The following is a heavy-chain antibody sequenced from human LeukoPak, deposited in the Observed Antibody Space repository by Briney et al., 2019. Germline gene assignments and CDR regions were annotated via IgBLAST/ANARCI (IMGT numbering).Heavy chain of an antibody. CDR1: GFTFSSYS. V-gene: IGHV3-21*01. Sequence: GGSLRLSCAASGFTFSSYSMNWVRQAPGKGLEWVSSISSSSSYIYYADSVKGRFTISRDNAKNSLYLQMNSLRAEDTAVYYCARTYSGSLRLVAFGIWGQGTMVTVSS. J-gene: IGHJ3*02. CDR2: ISSSSSYI. CDR3: ARTYSGSLRLVAFGI. D-gene: IGHD1-26*01.